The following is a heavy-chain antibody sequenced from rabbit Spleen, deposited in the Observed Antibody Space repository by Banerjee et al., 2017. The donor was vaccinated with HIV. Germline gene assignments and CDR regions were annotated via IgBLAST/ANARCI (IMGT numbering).Heavy chain of an antibody. CDR1: GFDLSSYYY. CDR2: IYISGGST. D-gene: IGHD6-1*01. CDR3: ARDGGMLDYNL. V-gene: IGHV1S40*01. J-gene: IGHJ4*01. Sequence: QSLEESGGDLVKPGASLTLTCTASGFDLSSYYYMCWVRQAPGKGLEWIACIYISGGSTFYANWAKGRFTISETSSTTVTLQMTSLTAADTATYFCARDGGMLDYNLWGPGTLVTVS.